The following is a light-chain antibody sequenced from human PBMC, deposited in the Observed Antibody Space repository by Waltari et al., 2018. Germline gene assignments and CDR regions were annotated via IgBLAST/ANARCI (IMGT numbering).Light chain of an antibody. Sequence: EIVLTQSPGTLSLSPGERATLSCRASHTVSSSYLGWYQQKPGQAPRLLIYAASSRATGVPTRFSGSGSGTDFTLTISRLEPEDFAVYFCQQYSNSGLTFGGGTRVEIK. CDR2: AAS. CDR3: QQYSNSGLT. CDR1: HTVSSSY. J-gene: IGKJ4*01. V-gene: IGKV3-20*01.